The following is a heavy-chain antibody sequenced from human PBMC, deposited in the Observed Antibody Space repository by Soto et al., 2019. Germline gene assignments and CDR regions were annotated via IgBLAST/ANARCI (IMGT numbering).Heavy chain of an antibody. D-gene: IGHD3-16*01. Sequence: SETLSLTCTVSGGSISSSSYYWGWIRQPPGKGLEWIGGIYYSGSTYYNPSLKSRVTISVDTSKNQFSLKLSSVTAADTAVYYCARQTGETHFDYWGQGTLVTVSS. CDR3: ARQTGETHFDY. V-gene: IGHV4-39*01. J-gene: IGHJ4*02. CDR1: GGSISSSSYY. CDR2: IYYSGST.